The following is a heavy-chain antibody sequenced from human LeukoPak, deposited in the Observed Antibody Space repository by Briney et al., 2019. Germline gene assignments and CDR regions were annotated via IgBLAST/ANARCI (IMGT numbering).Heavy chain of an antibody. D-gene: IGHD3-10*01. CDR2: MNPNSGNT. V-gene: IGHV1-8*01. CDR3: ARREYGSGSYHLVY. CDR1: GYTFTSFD. Sequence: ASVKVSCKASGYTFTSFDINWVRQATGQGLEWMGWMNPNSGNTGYAQKFQGRVTMTTNTSISTAYMELSSLRSEDTAVYYCARREYGSGSYHLVYWGQGTLVTVSS. J-gene: IGHJ4*02.